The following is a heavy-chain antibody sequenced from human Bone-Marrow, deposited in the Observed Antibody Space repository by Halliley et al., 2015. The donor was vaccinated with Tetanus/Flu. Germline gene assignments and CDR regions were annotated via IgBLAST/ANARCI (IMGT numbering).Heavy chain of an antibody. Sequence: SLRLSCAASGFSFDDYAMHWVRQAPGKGLEWVSGISWSRGTIAYADSVKGRFSISRDNAKNSLYLQMNSLRAEDTAFYYCAKETLGVGGNSYDYWGQGTLVTVSS. CDR2: ISWSRGTI. D-gene: IGHD2-21*02. CDR3: AKETLGVGGNSYDY. CDR1: GFSFDDYA. J-gene: IGHJ4*02. V-gene: IGHV3-9*01.